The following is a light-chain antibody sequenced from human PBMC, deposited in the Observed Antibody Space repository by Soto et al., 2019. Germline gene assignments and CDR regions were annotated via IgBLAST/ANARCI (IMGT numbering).Light chain of an antibody. CDR1: EILEYSDGVAY. Sequence: DVVITHSPLSLPVTLVQPASISFMSTEILEYSDGVAYLSWYQQRPGQSPRRLIYEVSHRDSGVPDRFSGSGSGTDFTLRISRVEAGDVGIYYCFKGTSWPGTFGQGTKVDIK. V-gene: IGKV2-30*01. CDR3: FKGTSWPGT. J-gene: IGKJ1*01. CDR2: EVS.